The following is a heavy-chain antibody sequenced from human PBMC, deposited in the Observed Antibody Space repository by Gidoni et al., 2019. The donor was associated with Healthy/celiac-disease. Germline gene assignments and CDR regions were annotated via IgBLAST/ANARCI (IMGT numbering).Heavy chain of an antibody. CDR1: GFTFSSYA. Sequence: EVQLLESGGGLVQPGGSLILSCSASGFTFSSYAMSWVRQAPGKGLEWVSAISGSGGSTYYADSVKGRFTISRDNSKNTLYLQMNSLRAEDTAVYYCAKGRWEQLVQPFDYWGQGTLVTVSS. CDR2: ISGSGGST. D-gene: IGHD6-6*01. J-gene: IGHJ4*02. CDR3: AKGRWEQLVQPFDY. V-gene: IGHV3-23*01.